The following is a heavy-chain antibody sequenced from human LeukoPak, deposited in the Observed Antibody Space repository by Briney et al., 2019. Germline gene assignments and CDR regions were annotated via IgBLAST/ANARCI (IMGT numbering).Heavy chain of an antibody. Sequence: GGSLRLSCAASGFTFSSYWMSWVRQAPGKGLEWVANIKQDGSEKYYVDSVKGRFTISRDNAKNSLDLQMNSLRAEDSAVYYCARERIWNGYYFFDYWGQGTLVTVSS. D-gene: IGHD3-3*01. V-gene: IGHV3-7*01. CDR1: GFTFSSYW. CDR3: ARERIWNGYYFFDY. J-gene: IGHJ4*02. CDR2: IKQDGSEK.